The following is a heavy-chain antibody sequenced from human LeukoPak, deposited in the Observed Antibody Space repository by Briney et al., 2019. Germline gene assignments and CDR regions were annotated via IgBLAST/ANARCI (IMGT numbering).Heavy chain of an antibody. J-gene: IGHJ4*02. CDR1: GGSFSGYY. D-gene: IGHD2-2*02. CDR2: INHSGST. CDR3: ARGVGYCSSTSCYTDY. V-gene: IGHV4-34*01. Sequence: SETLSLTCAVYGGSFSGYYWSWIRQPPGKGLEWIGEINHSGSTNYNPSLKSRVTISVDTSKNQFSLKLSSMTAADTAVYYCARGVGYCSSTSCYTDYWGQGTLVTVSS.